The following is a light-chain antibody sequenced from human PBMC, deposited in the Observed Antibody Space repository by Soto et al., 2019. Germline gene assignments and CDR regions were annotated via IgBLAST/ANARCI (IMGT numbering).Light chain of an antibody. CDR2: DAS. CDR1: QDISSA. Sequence: GDRDTITCRASQDISSALTWYQQKAGKAPKLLIYDASSLESGVPSRFSGSGSGTDFTLTISSLQPEDFATYYCQQFDNYPLTFGGGTKVEIK. V-gene: IGKV1D-13*01. CDR3: QQFDNYPLT. J-gene: IGKJ4*01.